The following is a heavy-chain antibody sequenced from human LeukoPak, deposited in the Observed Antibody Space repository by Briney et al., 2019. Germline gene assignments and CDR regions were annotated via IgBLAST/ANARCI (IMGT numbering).Heavy chain of an antibody. D-gene: IGHD3-3*01. Sequence: GGSLRLSCAASGFTFSSYAMSWVRQAPGKGLEWVAFIRYDGSNKYYADSVKGRFTISRDNSENTLYLRMNNLRAEDTAVVYCARTYYDYWSGPYAFDIWGQGTMVTVSS. CDR3: ARTYYDYWSGPYAFDI. CDR2: IRYDGSNK. CDR1: GFTFSSYA. V-gene: IGHV3-30*02. J-gene: IGHJ3*02.